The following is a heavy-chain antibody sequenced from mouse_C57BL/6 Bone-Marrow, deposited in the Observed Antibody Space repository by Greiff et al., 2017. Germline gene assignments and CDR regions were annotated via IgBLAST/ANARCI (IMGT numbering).Heavy chain of an antibody. V-gene: IGHV1-69*01. CDR2: IDPSGSYT. Sequence: VQLQQSGAELVMPGASVKLSCKASGYTFTSYWMHWVKQRPGQGLEWIGEIDPSGSYTNYNQKFKGKSTLTVDKSSSTACMQLSSLTSEDSAVYYGRSGDDWGTGTSVTVSS. CDR1: GYTFTSYW. J-gene: IGHJ4*01. CDR3: RSGDD.